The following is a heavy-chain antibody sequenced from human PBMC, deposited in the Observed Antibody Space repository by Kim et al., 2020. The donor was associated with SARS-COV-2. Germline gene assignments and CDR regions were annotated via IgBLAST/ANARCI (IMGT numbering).Heavy chain of an antibody. D-gene: IGHD5-12*01. J-gene: IGHJ4*02. Sequence: ASVKVSCKASGYRFSSYGINWVRQAPGQGLEWMGWISTYTGETNYAQKFQGRVTMTTETSTSTAYMELRSLRSDDTAVYYCARDIVSTGVCDYWGQGTRVTVSS. CDR1: GYRFSSYG. CDR2: ISTYTGET. CDR3: ARDIVSTGVCDY. V-gene: IGHV1-18*01.